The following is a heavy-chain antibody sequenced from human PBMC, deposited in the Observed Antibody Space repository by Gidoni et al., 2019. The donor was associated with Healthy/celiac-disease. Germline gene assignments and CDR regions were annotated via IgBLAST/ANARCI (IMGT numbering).Heavy chain of an antibody. CDR2: ISYDGSNK. V-gene: IGHV3-30-3*01. D-gene: IGHD3-9*01. CDR1: GFTFISYA. Sequence: QVQLVESGGGVVQPGRSLRLSCAASGFTFISYAMHWVRQAPGKGLEWVAVISYDGSNKYYADSVKGRFTISRDNSKNTLYLQMNSLRAEDTAVYYCARGVRYFDWLLPSYYFDYWGQGTLVTVSS. J-gene: IGHJ4*02. CDR3: ARGVRYFDWLLPSYYFDY.